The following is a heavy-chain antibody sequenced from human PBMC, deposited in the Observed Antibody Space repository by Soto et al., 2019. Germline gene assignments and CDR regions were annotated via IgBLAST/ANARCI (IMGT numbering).Heavy chain of an antibody. CDR3: ATGSQRNSIYFY. D-gene: IGHD1-7*01. J-gene: IGHJ4*02. CDR2: ISSYDST. Sequence: GGSLRLSCAAFDFRVSNKFMTWVRQAPGQGLEWIAVISSYDSTHYADSVTGRSTTSRDSSETTVFLQMNSLRAEDTAIYYSATGSQRNSIYFYWRQRTMVTVS. V-gene: IGHV3-53*01. CDR1: DFRVSNKF.